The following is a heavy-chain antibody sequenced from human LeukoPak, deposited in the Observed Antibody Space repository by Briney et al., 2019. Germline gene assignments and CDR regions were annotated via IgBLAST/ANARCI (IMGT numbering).Heavy chain of an antibody. D-gene: IGHD4-17*01. Sequence: PSETLSLTCAVYGGSFSGYYWSWIRQPPGKGLEWIGEINHSGSTNYNPSLKSRVTISVDTSKNQFSLKLSSVTAADTAVYYCARERFRDYGYFLDAFYIWGQGTMVTVSS. J-gene: IGHJ3*02. CDR1: GGSFSGYY. V-gene: IGHV4-34*01. CDR2: INHSGST. CDR3: ARERFRDYGYFLDAFYI.